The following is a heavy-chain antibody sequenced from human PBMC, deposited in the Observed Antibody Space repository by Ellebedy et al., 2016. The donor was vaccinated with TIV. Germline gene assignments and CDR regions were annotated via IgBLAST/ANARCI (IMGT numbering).Heavy chain of an antibody. CDR1: GYTFPSYG. V-gene: IGHV1-18*01. D-gene: IGHD3-9*01. Sequence: AASVKVSCKASGYTFPSYGISWVRQALGQGLEWMGWISAYNGHTNYGQKFQGRVTMTTDTSTGTAYMELRSLRSDDTAVYYCARVDILTGYCLDNWGQGTLVIVSS. CDR3: ARVDILTGYCLDN. CDR2: ISAYNGHT. J-gene: IGHJ4*02.